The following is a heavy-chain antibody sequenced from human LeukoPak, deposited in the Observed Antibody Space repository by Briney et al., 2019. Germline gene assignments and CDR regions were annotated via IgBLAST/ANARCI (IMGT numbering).Heavy chain of an antibody. J-gene: IGHJ5*02. Sequence: SETLSLTCTVSGDSISGKYWSWIRRPAGKGLEWLGRISSTGTTDYSPSLKGRATMSLDTSKNQFSLSLTSVTAADTAVYYCARLDILVPRAVEWFDPWGQGTLVIVSS. CDR1: GDSISGKY. CDR2: ISSTGTT. V-gene: IGHV4-4*07. CDR3: ARLDILVPRAVEWFDP. D-gene: IGHD3-9*01.